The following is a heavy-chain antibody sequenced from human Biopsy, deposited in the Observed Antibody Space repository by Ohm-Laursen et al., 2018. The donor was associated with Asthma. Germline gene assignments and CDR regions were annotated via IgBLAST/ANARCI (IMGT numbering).Heavy chain of an antibody. J-gene: IGHJ2*01. CDR1: GDAMSTSGSY. CDR3: ARAVSSSSYWYFDL. V-gene: IGHV4-39*02. CDR2: IYYSGRT. D-gene: IGHD6-6*01. Sequence: VTLSLTCIVSGDAMSTSGSYWGWIRQSPGKGLEWIGSIYYSGRTYYNPSLGSRVTISADTSKNHFSLKLTSVTAADTAVYYCARAVSSSSYWYFDLWGRGDLVTVSS.